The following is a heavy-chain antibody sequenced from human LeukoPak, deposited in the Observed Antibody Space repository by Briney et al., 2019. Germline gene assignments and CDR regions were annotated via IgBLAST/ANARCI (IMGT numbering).Heavy chain of an antibody. Sequence: GGSLRLSCAASGFTFSSYGMHWVRQAPGKGLEWVAFIRYDGSNKYYADSVKGRFTISRDNSKNTLYLQMNSLRAEDTAVYYCAKEERGRGYSYGPYYYYYMDVWGKGTTVTVSS. CDR3: AKEERGRGYSYGPYYYYYMDV. CDR2: IRYDGSNK. J-gene: IGHJ6*03. D-gene: IGHD5-18*01. CDR1: GFTFSSYG. V-gene: IGHV3-30*02.